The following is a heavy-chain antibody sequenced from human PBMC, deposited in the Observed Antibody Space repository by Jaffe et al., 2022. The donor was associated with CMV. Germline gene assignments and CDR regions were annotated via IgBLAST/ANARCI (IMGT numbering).Heavy chain of an antibody. J-gene: IGHJ6*03. V-gene: IGHV3-21*01. D-gene: IGHD2-2*02. CDR3: AREGKYTYDYNSEYCMDV. Sequence: EVQLVESGGGLVKPGGSLRLSCAASGFTFDSYSMNWVRQAPGKGLEWVSSISSSSSYIYYADSVKGRFTMSRDNAKNSLYLQMNSLRGEDTAVYYCAREGKYTYDYNSEYCMDVWGKGTTVTVSS. CDR1: GFTFDSYS. CDR2: ISSSSSYI.